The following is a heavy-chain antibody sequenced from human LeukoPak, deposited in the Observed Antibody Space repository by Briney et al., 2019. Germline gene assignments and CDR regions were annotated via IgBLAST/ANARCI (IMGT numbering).Heavy chain of an antibody. V-gene: IGHV1-69*13. CDR2: IIPIFGTA. D-gene: IGHD6-6*01. J-gene: IGHJ6*02. CDR1: GGTFSSYA. Sequence: ASVQVSCKASGGTFSSYAISWVRQAPGQGLEWMGGIIPIFGTANYAQKFQGRVTITADESTSTAYMELSSLRSEDTAVYYCARMLIVPIAARLGYYYYGMDVWGQGTTVTVSS. CDR3: ARMLIVPIAARLGYYYYGMDV.